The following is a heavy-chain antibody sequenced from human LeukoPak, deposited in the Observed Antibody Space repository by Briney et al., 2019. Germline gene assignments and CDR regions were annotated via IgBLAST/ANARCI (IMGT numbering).Heavy chain of an antibody. V-gene: IGHV3-48*02. J-gene: IGHJ4*02. CDR1: GFTFSSLS. Sequence: GGSLRLSCTASGFTFSSLSMNWVRQAPGKGLEWISYISGTSSNIYYADSVKGRFTISRDNAKNSLYLQMNSLRDEDTAVYYCARKGDYHDCWGQGTLVTVSS. CDR2: ISGTSSNI. CDR3: ARKGDYHDC.